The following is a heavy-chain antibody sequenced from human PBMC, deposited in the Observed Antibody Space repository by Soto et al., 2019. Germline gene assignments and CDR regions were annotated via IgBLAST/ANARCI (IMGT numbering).Heavy chain of an antibody. D-gene: IGHD2-15*01. CDR2: IHYSGST. CDR3: ARLPGYCSGDSCRSDY. J-gene: IGHJ4*02. CDR1: GGSISSSSYY. V-gene: IGHV4-39*01. Sequence: QLQLQESGQGLVKPSETLSLTCTVSGGSISSSSYYWGWIRQPPGKGLEWIGSIHYSGSTYYNLSLKSRVTRSVYTAKILFSLRLSSVTAADTAVYFCARLPGYCSGDSCRSDYWGQGTLVTDS.